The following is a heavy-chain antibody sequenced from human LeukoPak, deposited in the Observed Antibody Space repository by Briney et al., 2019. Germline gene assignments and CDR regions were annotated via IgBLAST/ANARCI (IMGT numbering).Heavy chain of an antibody. J-gene: IGHJ6*02. CDR3: ARGPNLDCSGGSCYPYYYYGMDV. D-gene: IGHD2-15*01. Sequence: GASVKVSCKASGYTFTSYDINWVRQATGQGLEWMGWMNPNSGNTGYAQKFQGRVTMTRNTSISTAYMELSSLRSEDTAVYYCARGPNLDCSGGSCYPYYYYGMDVWGQGTTVTVSS. CDR1: GYTFTSYD. CDR2: MNPNSGNT. V-gene: IGHV1-8*01.